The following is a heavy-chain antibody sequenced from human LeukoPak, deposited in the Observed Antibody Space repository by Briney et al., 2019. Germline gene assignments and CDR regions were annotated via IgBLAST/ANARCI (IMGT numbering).Heavy chain of an antibody. CDR1: GGSISSYY. D-gene: IGHD6-19*01. J-gene: IGHJ6*03. CDR3: ARVGQWLEYYYYYYMDV. CDR2: IYYSGST. V-gene: IGHV4-59*01. Sequence: PSETLSLTCTVSGGSISSYYWSWLRQPPGKGLEWIGYIYYSGSTNYNTSLRSRVTISVDTSKNQFSLKLSSVTAADTAVYYCARVGQWLEYYYYYYMDVWGKGTTVTVSS.